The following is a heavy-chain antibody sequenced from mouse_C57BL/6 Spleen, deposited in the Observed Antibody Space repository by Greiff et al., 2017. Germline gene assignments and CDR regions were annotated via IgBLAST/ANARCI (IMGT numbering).Heavy chain of an antibody. V-gene: IGHV1-63*01. Sequence: QVQLQQSGAELVRPGTSVKMSCKASGYTFPNYWICWAKQRPGHGLEWIGDIYPGGGCTNYNEKFKGKATLTAEKSSSTAYMQFSRLTSEDSAIYFCAIYYGYDGVFAYGGQGTLVTVSA. CDR2: IYPGGGCT. CDR1: GYTFPNYW. CDR3: AIYYGYDGVFAY. J-gene: IGHJ3*01. D-gene: IGHD2-2*01.